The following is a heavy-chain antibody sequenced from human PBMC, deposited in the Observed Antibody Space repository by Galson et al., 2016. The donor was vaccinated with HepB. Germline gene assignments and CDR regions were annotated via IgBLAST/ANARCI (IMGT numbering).Heavy chain of an antibody. CDR3: ARDEHYYHYYYYMDV. J-gene: IGHJ6*03. V-gene: IGHV3-21*01. CDR1: GFSFSTSS. D-gene: IGHD3-10*01. CDR2: ISSSSSYI. Sequence: SLRLSCAASGFSFSTSSMNWVRQAPGKGLEWVSYISSSSSYIYYADSVKGRFTISRDNAKNSLYLQMNSLRVEDTAVYYCARDEHYYHYYYYMDVWGKGTTVTCSS.